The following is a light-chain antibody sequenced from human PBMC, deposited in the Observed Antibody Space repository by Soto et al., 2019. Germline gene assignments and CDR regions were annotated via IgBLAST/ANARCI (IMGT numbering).Light chain of an antibody. CDR1: QSVSSD. CDR2: GAS. V-gene: IGKV3-15*01. J-gene: IGKJ1*01. Sequence: EIVMTQSPSTLSVSPGEKATLSCRASQSVSSDLAWYQQKPGQAPRLLIYGASTRPTGIPARFSGSGSGTEFTLTISSLQSEDFAVYYCQQRNNWPWTFGQGTKVDIK. CDR3: QQRNNWPWT.